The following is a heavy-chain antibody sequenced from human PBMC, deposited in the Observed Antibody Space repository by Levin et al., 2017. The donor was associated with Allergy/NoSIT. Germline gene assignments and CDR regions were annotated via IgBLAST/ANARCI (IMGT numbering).Heavy chain of an antibody. CDR2: ISYDGSNK. CDR1: GFTFSSYG. CDR3: AKDIAFVATSDYFDY. Sequence: QPGGSLRLSCAASGFTFSSYGMHWVRQAPGKGLEWVAVISYDGSNKDYVDSVKGRFTISRDNSKNTLYLQMNSLRAEDTAVYYCAKDIAFVATSDYFDYWGQGTLVTVSS. V-gene: IGHV3-30*18. J-gene: IGHJ4*02. D-gene: IGHD5-12*01.